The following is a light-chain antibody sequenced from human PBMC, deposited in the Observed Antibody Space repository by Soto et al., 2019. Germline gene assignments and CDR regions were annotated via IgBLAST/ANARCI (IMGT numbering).Light chain of an antibody. Sequence: IVLTQSTGTLSLSPGERATLSCRASQSVSSNYLAWYQQKPGQAPRLLIYNASSRATGIPARFSGSGSGTDFTLTISSLEPEDVAVYYCQQRGNRPPWTFGQGTMVDIK. CDR2: NAS. CDR3: QQRGNRPPWT. J-gene: IGKJ1*01. CDR1: QSVSSNY. V-gene: IGKV3D-20*02.